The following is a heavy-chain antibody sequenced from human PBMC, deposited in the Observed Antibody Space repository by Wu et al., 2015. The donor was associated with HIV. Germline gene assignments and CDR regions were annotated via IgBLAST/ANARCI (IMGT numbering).Heavy chain of an antibody. J-gene: IGHJ5*01. CDR3: ARDIVVVVAASPDLGCSVRPVGRNRYRRPPSSYGGVDS. V-gene: IGHV1-18*01. CDR2: ISAYNGNT. D-gene: IGHD2-15*01. CDR1: GYTFSSYG. Sequence: QVQLVQSGVEVKKPGASVKVSCKASGYTFSSYGISWVRQAPGQGLEWMGWISAYNGNTNYAQKLQGRVTMTTDTSTSTAYMELRSLRSDDTAVYYCARDIVVVVAASPDLGCSVRPVGRNRYRRPPSSYGGVDS.